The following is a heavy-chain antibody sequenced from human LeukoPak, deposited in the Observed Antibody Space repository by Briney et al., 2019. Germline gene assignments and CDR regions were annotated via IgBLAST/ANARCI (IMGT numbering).Heavy chain of an antibody. CDR2: IYYSGTT. Sequence: SETLSLTCTVSGGSISSNDYYWSWIRQPPGKGLEWIGYIYYSGTTYYNPSLKSRVTISVDTSKNQFSLRLTSVTAADTAVYYCAVKIAAAGFYWGQGTLVTVSS. CDR1: GGSISSNDYY. V-gene: IGHV4-30-4*01. J-gene: IGHJ4*02. D-gene: IGHD6-13*01. CDR3: AVKIAAAGFY.